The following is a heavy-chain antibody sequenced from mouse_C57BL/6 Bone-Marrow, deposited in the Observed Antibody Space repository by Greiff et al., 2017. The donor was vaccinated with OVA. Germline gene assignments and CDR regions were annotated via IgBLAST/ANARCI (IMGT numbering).Heavy chain of an antibody. CDR3: ASPYYSNYVMDY. J-gene: IGHJ4*01. V-gene: IGHV1-81*01. Sequence: QVQLQQSGAELARPGASVKLSCKASGYTFTSYGISWVKQRTGQGLEWIGEIYPRSGNTYYNEKFKGKATLTADKSSSTAYMELRSLTSEDSAVYFCASPYYSNYVMDYWGQRTSVTVSS. CDR2: IYPRSGNT. D-gene: IGHD2-5*01. CDR1: GYTFTSYG.